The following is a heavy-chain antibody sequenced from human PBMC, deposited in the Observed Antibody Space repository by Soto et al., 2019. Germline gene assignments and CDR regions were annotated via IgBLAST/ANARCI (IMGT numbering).Heavy chain of an antibody. Sequence: GGSLRLSCAASGFTFSSYAMSWVRQAPGKGLEWVSAISGSGGSTYYADSVKGRFTISRDNSKNTLYLQMNSLRAEDTAVYYCEKLGYSNYLHFYYYCYGMDVWGQGTTVTVSS. CDR3: EKLGYSNYLHFYYYCYGMDV. V-gene: IGHV3-23*01. CDR2: ISGSGGST. CDR1: GFTFSSYA. D-gene: IGHD4-4*01. J-gene: IGHJ6*02.